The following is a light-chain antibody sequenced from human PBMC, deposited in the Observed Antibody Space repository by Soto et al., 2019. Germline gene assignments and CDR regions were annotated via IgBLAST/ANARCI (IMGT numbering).Light chain of an antibody. CDR1: SSNIGSNA. Sequence: QSVLTQPPSVSEAPRQRVTISCSGSSSNIGSNAVNWYQQLPGKAPKLLIYYGDLLPSGVSARFSGSKSGTSASLAISGLQSEDEADDYCAAWDDSRSAWVFGGGTKLTVL. CDR3: AAWDDSRSAWV. J-gene: IGLJ3*02. V-gene: IGLV1-36*01. CDR2: YGD.